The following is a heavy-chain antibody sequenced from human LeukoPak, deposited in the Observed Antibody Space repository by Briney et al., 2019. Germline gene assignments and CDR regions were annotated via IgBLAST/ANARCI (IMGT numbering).Heavy chain of an antibody. Sequence: PGGSLRLSCAASGFTVSSSYTSWVRQAPGKGLEWVSVIYSGDNAYYADSVKGRFTISRDNSKNTLYFQMNSLRAEDTAVYYCARVAYPNYFDYWGQGVLVTVSS. CDR1: GFTVSSSY. CDR2: IYSGDNA. J-gene: IGHJ4*02. V-gene: IGHV3-66*01. CDR3: ARVAYPNYFDY. D-gene: IGHD2-8*01.